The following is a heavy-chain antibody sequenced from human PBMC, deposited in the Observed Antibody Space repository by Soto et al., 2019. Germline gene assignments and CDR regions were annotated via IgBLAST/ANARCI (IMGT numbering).Heavy chain of an antibody. CDR1: GFTFSSYG. D-gene: IGHD3-3*01. J-gene: IGHJ5*02. V-gene: IGHV3-30*18. Sequence: GSLRLSCAASGFTFSSYGMHWVRQAPGKGLEWVAVISYDGSNKYYADSVKGRFTISRDNSKNTLYLQMNSLRAEDTAVYYCAKGYYDFWSENWFDPWGQGTLVTVSS. CDR2: ISYDGSNK. CDR3: AKGYYDFWSENWFDP.